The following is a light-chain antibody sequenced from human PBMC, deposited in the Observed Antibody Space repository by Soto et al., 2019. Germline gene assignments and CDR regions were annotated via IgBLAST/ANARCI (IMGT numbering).Light chain of an antibody. CDR1: SSDVGGYNY. V-gene: IGLV2-14*01. CDR3: SSYTSSSTPHVV. CDR2: DVS. J-gene: IGLJ2*01. Sequence: QSALTQPASVSGSPGQSITISCTGTSSDVGGYNYVSWYQQHPGKAPKLMIYDVSNRPSGVSNRFSGSKSGNTVSLTISGLRAEDEADYYCSSYTSSSTPHVVFGGGTKLTVL.